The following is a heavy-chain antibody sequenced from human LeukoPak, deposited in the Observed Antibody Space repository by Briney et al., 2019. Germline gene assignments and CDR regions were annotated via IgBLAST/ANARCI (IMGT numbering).Heavy chain of an antibody. Sequence: GGSLRLSCAASGFTFSSYSMNWVRQAPGKGLEWVSSISSSSSYIYYADSVKGRFTISRDNAKNSLYLQMNSLRAEDTAVYYCARARIAALGYFGYWGQGTLVTVSS. J-gene: IGHJ4*02. CDR2: ISSSSSYI. D-gene: IGHD6-13*01. CDR3: ARARIAALGYFGY. V-gene: IGHV3-21*01. CDR1: GFTFSSYS.